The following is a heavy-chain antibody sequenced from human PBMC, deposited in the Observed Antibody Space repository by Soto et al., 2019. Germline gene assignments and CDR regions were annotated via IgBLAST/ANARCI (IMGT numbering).Heavy chain of an antibody. CDR3: AREYRSSSGRFDN. CDR1: GGSFSSYA. V-gene: IGHV1-69*01. D-gene: IGHD6-6*01. J-gene: IGHJ4*02. CDR2: IIPIFGTP. Sequence: QVQLVQSGAEVKKPGSSVKVSCKASGGSFSSYAISWVRQAPGQGLEWMGGIIPIFGTPSYAQKFQGRVTITADDSTSTAYMERSSLRSEDTAVYYCAREYRSSSGRFDNWGQGTLVTVSS.